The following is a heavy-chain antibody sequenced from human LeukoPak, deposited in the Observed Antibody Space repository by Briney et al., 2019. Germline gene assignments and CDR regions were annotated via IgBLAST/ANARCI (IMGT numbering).Heavy chain of an antibody. D-gene: IGHD1-7*01. CDR1: GYTFTGYY. CDR2: INPNSGGT. J-gene: IGHJ5*02. V-gene: IGHV1-2*02. CDR3: AGDRMYNWNYGGWFDP. Sequence: ASVKVSCKASGYTFTGYYMHWVRQAPGQGLEWMGWINPNSGGTNYAQKFQGRVTMTRDTSISTAYMELSRLRSDDTAVYYCAGDRMYNWNYGGWFDPWGQGTLVTVSS.